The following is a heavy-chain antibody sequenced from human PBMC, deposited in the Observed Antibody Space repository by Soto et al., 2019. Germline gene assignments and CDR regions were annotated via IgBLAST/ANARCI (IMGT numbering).Heavy chain of an antibody. CDR3: TFKVTTFWPDY. J-gene: IGHJ4*02. CDR2: IRSKANSYAT. CDR1: GWPFRGSA. D-gene: IGHD4-17*01. Sequence: PGGSLRLSGAASGWPFRGSAMHRVRQASGKGLEWVGRIRSKANSYATTYAASVRGRFTIPRDDSKTTAYLQMNSLKTEDTAVYYCTFKVTTFWPDYWGQGTLVTVSS. V-gene: IGHV3-73*01.